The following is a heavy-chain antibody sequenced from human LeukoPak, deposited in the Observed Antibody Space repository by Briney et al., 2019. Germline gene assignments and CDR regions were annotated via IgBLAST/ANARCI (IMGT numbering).Heavy chain of an antibody. CDR1: GYTLTGYY. CDR2: MNPNSGGT. J-gene: IGHJ5*02. Sequence: ASVNVSFKSSGYTLTGYYMHWVRQAPGQGLEWMGWMNPNSGGTKYAQKFQGRVTMTRDTSISTAYMELSRLRSDDTAMYYCARDKLGLGELSLYDQWGQGTLVTVFS. V-gene: IGHV1-2*02. D-gene: IGHD3-16*02. CDR3: ARDKLGLGELSLYDQ.